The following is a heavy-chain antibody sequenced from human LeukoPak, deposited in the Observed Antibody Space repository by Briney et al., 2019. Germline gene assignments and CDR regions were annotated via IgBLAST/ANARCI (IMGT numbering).Heavy chain of an antibody. V-gene: IGHV3-9*01. CDR1: GFTFDDYA. CDR2: ISWNSGSI. CDR3: ATASVLMVYAMGY. J-gene: IGHJ4*02. D-gene: IGHD2-8*01. Sequence: GRSLRLSCAASGFTFDDYAMHWVRQAPGKGLEWVSGISWNSGSIGYADSVKGRFTISRDNAKNSLYLQMNSLRAEDTAVYYCATASVLMVYAMGYWGQGTLVTVSS.